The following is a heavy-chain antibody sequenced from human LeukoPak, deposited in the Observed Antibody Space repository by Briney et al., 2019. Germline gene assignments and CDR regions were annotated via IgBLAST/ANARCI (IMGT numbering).Heavy chain of an antibody. V-gene: IGHV4-39*01. D-gene: IGHD3-10*01. J-gene: IGHJ4*02. CDR3: ARQGILWFGESSDY. CDR2: IYYSGST. CDR1: GGPISSSSYY. Sequence: SETPSLTCTVSGGPISSSSYYWGWIRQPPGKGLEWIGSIYYSGSTYYNPSLKSRVTISVDTSKNQFSLKLSSVTAADTAVYYCARQGILWFGESSDYWGQGTLVTVSS.